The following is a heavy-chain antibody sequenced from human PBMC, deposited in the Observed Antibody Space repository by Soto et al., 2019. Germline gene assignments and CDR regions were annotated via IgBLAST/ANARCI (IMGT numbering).Heavy chain of an antibody. D-gene: IGHD6-6*01. V-gene: IGHV1-69*13. Sequence: GASVKVSCKTSGGTFSSYAISWVRQAPGQGLEWMGGIIPIFGTANYAQKFQGRVTITADESTSTAYMELSSLRSEDTAVYYCARDSSSSYDAFDIWGQGTMVTVSS. CDR2: IIPIFGTA. CDR1: GGTFSSYA. CDR3: ARDSSSSYDAFDI. J-gene: IGHJ3*02.